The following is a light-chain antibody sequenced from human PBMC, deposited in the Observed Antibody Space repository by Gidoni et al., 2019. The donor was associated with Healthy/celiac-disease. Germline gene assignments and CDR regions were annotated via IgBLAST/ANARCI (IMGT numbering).Light chain of an antibody. Sequence: QSALTQPRSVSGSPGQSVTISCTGTSSDVGGYNYVSWYHQHPGKAPKVMIYDVSKRPSGVPDRFSGSKSGNTASLTISGLQAEDEADYYCCSYVASYSVVFGGGTKLTVL. CDR1: SSDVGGYNY. CDR3: CSYVASYSVV. CDR2: DVS. V-gene: IGLV2-11*01. J-gene: IGLJ2*01.